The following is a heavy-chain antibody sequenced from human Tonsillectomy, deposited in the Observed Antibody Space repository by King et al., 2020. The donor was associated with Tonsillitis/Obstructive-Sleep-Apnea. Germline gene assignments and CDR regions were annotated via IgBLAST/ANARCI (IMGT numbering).Heavy chain of an antibody. CDR3: ARGRRVGTNWFDP. Sequence: VQLQQWGAGLLKPSETLSLTCAVYGGSFSGYYWNWIRQPPGKGLEWIGEINHSGDTNYNPSLKSRVTISVVTSKSQFSLRVSSVAAADTAVYYCARGRRVGTNWFDPWGQGTLVTVSS. V-gene: IGHV4-34*01. CDR1: GGSFSGYY. CDR2: INHSGDT. D-gene: IGHD2-21*02. J-gene: IGHJ5*02.